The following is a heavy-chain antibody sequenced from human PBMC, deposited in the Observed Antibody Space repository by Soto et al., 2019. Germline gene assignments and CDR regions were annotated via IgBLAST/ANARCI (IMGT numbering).Heavy chain of an antibody. Sequence: ASVKGPCKASGFTFITYDFSWVRQAAGQGLEWMGWMNPNNGNAGFAQKFRGRINMTRNTSISTAYLELSSLRSDDSAVYFCARRKERSGPYYLDLWGQGTQVTVSS. CDR3: ARRKERSGPYYLDL. CDR2: MNPNNGNA. CDR1: GFTFITYD. D-gene: IGHD6-25*01. J-gene: IGHJ4*02. V-gene: IGHV1-8*01.